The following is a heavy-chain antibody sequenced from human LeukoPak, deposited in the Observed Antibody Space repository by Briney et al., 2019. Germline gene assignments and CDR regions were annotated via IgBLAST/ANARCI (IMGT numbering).Heavy chain of an antibody. V-gene: IGHV3-20*04. Sequence: GGSLRLSCAASGFTFDDYGTSWVRQAPGKGLEWVSGINWNGGSTGYADSVKGRFTISRDNAKNSLYLQMNSLRAEDTALYYCARLPTYCSSTSCYTSYYMDVWGKGTTVTVSS. CDR2: INWNGGST. D-gene: IGHD2-2*02. J-gene: IGHJ6*03. CDR1: GFTFDDYG. CDR3: ARLPTYCSSTSCYTSYYMDV.